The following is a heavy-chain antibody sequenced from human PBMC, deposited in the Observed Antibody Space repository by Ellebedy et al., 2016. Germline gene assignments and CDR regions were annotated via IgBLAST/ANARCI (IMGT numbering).Heavy chain of an antibody. CDR1: GFTFSDYW. CDR2: IKQDGSQK. Sequence: GESLKISXAASGFTFSDYWMSWVRQAPGKGLEWVANIKQDGSQKNYVDSVKGRFAIFRDNAKNSLYLQMNSLRVEDTAVYYCARDHVMGSYWGQGTLVTVSS. J-gene: IGHJ4*02. CDR3: ARDHVMGSY. V-gene: IGHV3-7*01. D-gene: IGHD3-10*01.